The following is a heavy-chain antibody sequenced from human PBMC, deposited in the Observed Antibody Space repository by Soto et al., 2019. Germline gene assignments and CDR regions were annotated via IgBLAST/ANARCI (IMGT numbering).Heavy chain of an antibody. CDR3: ARDPGYCSGGSCYSERAFDI. V-gene: IGHV3-21*01. Sequence: GGSLRLSCAASGFTFSSYSMNWVRQAPGKGLEWVSSISSSSSYIYHADSVKGRFTISRDNAKNSLYLQMNSLRAEDTAVYYCARDPGYCSGGSCYSERAFDIWGQGTMVTVSS. CDR1: GFTFSSYS. CDR2: ISSSSSYI. J-gene: IGHJ3*02. D-gene: IGHD2-15*01.